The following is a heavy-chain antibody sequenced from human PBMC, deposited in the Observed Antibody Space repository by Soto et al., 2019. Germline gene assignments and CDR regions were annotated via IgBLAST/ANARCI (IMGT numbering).Heavy chain of an antibody. CDR1: GFTFSSYA. D-gene: IGHD6-6*01. CDR3: VKDGFDSSSAFDY. J-gene: IGHJ4*02. CDR2: ISSNGGST. V-gene: IGHV3-64D*06. Sequence: VGSLRLSCSASGFTFSSYAMHWVRQAPGKGLEYVSAISSNGGSTYYADSVKGRFTISRDNSKNTLYLQMSSLRAEDTAVYYCVKDGFDSSSAFDYWGQGTLVTVSS.